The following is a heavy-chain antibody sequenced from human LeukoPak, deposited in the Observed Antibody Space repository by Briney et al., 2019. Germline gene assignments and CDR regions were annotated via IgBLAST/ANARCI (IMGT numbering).Heavy chain of an antibody. CDR1: GFTFSTYW. Sequence: GGSLRLSCAASGFTFSTYWMAWVRQAPGKGLEWVAVIWYDGSIKFYVDSVKGRFTISRDNSKNTLYLQMNSLKVEDTAVYYCATPAAGPGAEYSLYWGQGTLVIVSS. D-gene: IGHD6-13*01. CDR3: ATPAAGPGAEYSLY. CDR2: IWYDGSIK. J-gene: IGHJ1*01. V-gene: IGHV3-33*08.